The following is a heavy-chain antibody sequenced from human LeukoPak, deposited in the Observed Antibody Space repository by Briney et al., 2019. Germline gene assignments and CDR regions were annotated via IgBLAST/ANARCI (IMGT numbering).Heavy chain of an antibody. CDR2: INSDGSST. J-gene: IGHJ4*02. CDR1: GFTFDDYA. V-gene: IGHV3-74*01. Sequence: GRSLRLSCAASGFTFDDYAMHWVRQAPGKGLVWVSRINSDGSSTSYADSVKGRFTISRDNAKNTLYLQMNSLRAEDTAVYYCLVRGIVNFDYFDYWGQGTLVTVSS. CDR3: LVRGIVNFDYFDY. D-gene: IGHD3-10*01.